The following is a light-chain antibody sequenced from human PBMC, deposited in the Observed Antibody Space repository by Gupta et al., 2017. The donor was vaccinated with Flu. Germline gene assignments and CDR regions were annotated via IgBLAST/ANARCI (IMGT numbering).Light chain of an antibody. CDR2: GAS. J-gene: IGKJ4*01. CDR1: QGVTDNF. Sequence: ERATLSCRASQGVTDNFLAWFQLKPGQAPRRLIYGASSRATGIPDRFRGRGSGTDFTLTINALEPEDFAVYYCQQYGTLPLAFGGGTKVEIK. CDR3: QQYGTLPLA. V-gene: IGKV3-20*01.